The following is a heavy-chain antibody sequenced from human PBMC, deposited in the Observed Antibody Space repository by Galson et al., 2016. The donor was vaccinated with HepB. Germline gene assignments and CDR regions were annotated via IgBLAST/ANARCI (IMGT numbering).Heavy chain of an antibody. CDR1: GFTFSSYG. Sequence: SLRLSCAASGFTFSSYGMTWVRQAPGKRLEWVAGISGDGATTYYADSVRGRFTISRDISKNTLYLHMNSLRVEDAAIYYCAKAGCGNCYCSDSWGQGTLVTVSS. D-gene: IGHD2-21*02. V-gene: IGHV3-23*01. CDR2: ISGDGATT. J-gene: IGHJ4*02. CDR3: AKAGCGNCYCSDS.